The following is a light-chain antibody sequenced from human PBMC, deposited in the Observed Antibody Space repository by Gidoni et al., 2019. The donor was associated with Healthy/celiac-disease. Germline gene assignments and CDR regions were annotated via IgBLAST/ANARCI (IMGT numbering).Light chain of an antibody. J-gene: IGLJ2*01. Sequence: QSALTQPPSVSGAPGHRVTISCTGSSSNIGAGYDVHWYQQLPGTAPKLLIYGNSNRPSGVPDRFSGSKSGTSASLAITGLQAEDEADYYCQSYDSSLSGSGVFGGGTKLTVL. CDR1: SSNIGAGYD. CDR3: QSYDSSLSGSGV. V-gene: IGLV1-40*01. CDR2: GNS.